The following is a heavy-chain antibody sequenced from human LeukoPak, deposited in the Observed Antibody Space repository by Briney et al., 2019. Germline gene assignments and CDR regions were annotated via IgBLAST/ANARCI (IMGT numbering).Heavy chain of an antibody. J-gene: IGHJ4*02. CDR1: GGSISSYY. CDR2: IHYSGST. D-gene: IGHD6-6*01. Sequence: SETLSLTCSVSGGSISSYYWSWIRQPPGKGLEWIGYIHYSGSTNYNPSLKSRVTISVDTSKNQFSLKLSSVTAADTAIYFCARYSTSSHFFDYWGQGTLVTVSS. CDR3: ARYSTSSHFFDY. V-gene: IGHV4-59*01.